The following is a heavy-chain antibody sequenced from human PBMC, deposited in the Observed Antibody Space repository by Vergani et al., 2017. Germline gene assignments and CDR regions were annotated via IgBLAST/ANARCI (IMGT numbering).Heavy chain of an antibody. V-gene: IGHV1-69*05. J-gene: IGHJ4*02. D-gene: IGHD6-19*01. CDR3: ARDRLFPKYYSDY. Sequence: QVQLVQSGAEVKKPGSSVKVSCKASGGPFKNSAFSWVRQVPGQGLEWMGRIITFFGTTDYAQKFQGRFTISRDNSKNTLYLQMNSLRAEDTAVYYCARDRLFPKYYSDYWSQGTLVTVSS. CDR1: GGPFKNSA. CDR2: IITFFGTT.